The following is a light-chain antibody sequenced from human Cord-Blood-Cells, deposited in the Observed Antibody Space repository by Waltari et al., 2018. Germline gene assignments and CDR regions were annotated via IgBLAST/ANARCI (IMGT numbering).Light chain of an antibody. V-gene: IGKV3-11*01. CDR2: DAS. Sequence: EIVLTQSPATLSLSPGERATLSCRASQSVSSYLAWYQQQPGQAPRLLIYDASNRATGIPARFSGSGSGTDFTLTISSLEPEDFAVYYCQQRSTFGPGTKVDIK. J-gene: IGKJ3*01. CDR1: QSVSSY. CDR3: QQRST.